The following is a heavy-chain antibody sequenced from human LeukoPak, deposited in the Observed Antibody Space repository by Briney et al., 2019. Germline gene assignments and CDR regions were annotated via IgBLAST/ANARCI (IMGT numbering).Heavy chain of an antibody. V-gene: IGHV4-59*01. J-gene: IGHJ4*02. CDR1: GGSISSYY. CDR3: ARGYCSGGSCYSGYFDY. D-gene: IGHD2-15*01. CDR2: IYYSGST. Sequence: SETLSLTCLVSGGSISSYYWSWLRQPPAKGLDWIGYIYYSGSTNYNPSRKSRVTISVDTSKNQFSLKLSSVTAADTAVYYCARGYCSGGSCYSGYFDYWGQGTLVTVSS.